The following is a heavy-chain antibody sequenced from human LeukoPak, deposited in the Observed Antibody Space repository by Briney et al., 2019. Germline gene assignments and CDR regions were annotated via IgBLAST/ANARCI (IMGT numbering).Heavy chain of an antibody. Sequence: SETLSLTCTVSGGSISSSSYYWGWIRQPPGKGLEWIGGIYYSGSTYYNPSLKSRVTISVDTSNNQFSLKLSSVTAADTAVYYCAGHHPRNTVDFWGQGTLVTVSS. CDR3: AGHHPRNTVDF. CDR1: GGSISSSSYY. J-gene: IGHJ4*02. CDR2: IYYSGST. V-gene: IGHV4-39*01. D-gene: IGHD2/OR15-2a*01.